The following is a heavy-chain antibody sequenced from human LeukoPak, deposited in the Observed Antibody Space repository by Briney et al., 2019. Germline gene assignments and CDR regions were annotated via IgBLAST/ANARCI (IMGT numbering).Heavy chain of an antibody. CDR2: ISWNSGSI. J-gene: IGHJ5*02. D-gene: IGHD6-19*01. Sequence: GGSLRLSCAASGFTFDDYAMHWVRQAPGKGLEWVSGISWNSGSIGYADSVKGRFTISRDNAKNSLYLQMNSLRAEDTALYYCAKVPYSSGWYIFDPWGQGTLVTVSS. V-gene: IGHV3-9*01. CDR1: GFTFDDYA. CDR3: AKVPYSSGWYIFDP.